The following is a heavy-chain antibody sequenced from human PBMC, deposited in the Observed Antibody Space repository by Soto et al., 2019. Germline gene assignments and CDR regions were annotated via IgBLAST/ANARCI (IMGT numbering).Heavy chain of an antibody. D-gene: IGHD3-3*01. J-gene: IGHJ5*02. CDR1: GGTFSSYA. CDR2: IIPIFGTA. Sequence: SVKVSCKASGGTFSSYAISWLRQSPGQGLEWMGGIIPIFGTANYAQKFQGRVTITADESTSTAYMELSSLRSEDTAVYYCARGTITIFGVVSYNWFDPWGQGTLVTVSS. V-gene: IGHV1-69*13. CDR3: ARGTITIFGVVSYNWFDP.